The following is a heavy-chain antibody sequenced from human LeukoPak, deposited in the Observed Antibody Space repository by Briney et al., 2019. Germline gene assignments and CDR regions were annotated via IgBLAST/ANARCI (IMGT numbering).Heavy chain of an antibody. CDR1: GGSISSGGYY. CDR2: IYYSGST. J-gene: IGHJ3*02. Sequence: PSETLSLTCTVSGGSISSGGYYWSWIRQHPGKGLEWIGYIYYSGSTYYNPSLKSRVTISVDTSKNQFSLKLSSVTAADTAVYYCARSNYKPSNAFDIWGQGTMVTVSS. D-gene: IGHD4-11*01. CDR3: ARSNYKPSNAFDI. V-gene: IGHV4-31*03.